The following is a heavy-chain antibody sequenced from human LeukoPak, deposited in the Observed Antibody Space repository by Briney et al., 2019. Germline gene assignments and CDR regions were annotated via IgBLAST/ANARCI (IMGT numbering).Heavy chain of an antibody. CDR3: ARGTRRRWPEIPFDY. CDR2: INHSGST. D-gene: IGHD5-24*01. V-gene: IGHV4-34*01. J-gene: IGHJ4*02. Sequence: PSETLSLTCAVYGGSFSGYYWSWIRQPPGKGLEWIGEINHSGSTNYNPSLKSRVTISVDTSKNQFSLKLSSVTAADTAVYYCARGTRRRWPEIPFDYWGQGTLVTVSS. CDR1: GGSFSGYY.